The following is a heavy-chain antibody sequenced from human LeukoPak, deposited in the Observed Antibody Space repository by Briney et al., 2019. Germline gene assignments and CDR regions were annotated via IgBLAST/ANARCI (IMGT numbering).Heavy chain of an antibody. D-gene: IGHD3-22*01. Sequence: TSETLSLTCAVYGGSFSGYYWSWIRQPPGKGLEWIGYIYNSGSTYYNPSLKSRVTISADTSKNQFSLNLSSVTAADTAMYYCASSIRGYFFDFDYWGQGTLVTVSS. CDR1: GGSFSGYY. CDR3: ASSIRGYFFDFDY. CDR2: IYNSGST. V-gene: IGHV4-34*01. J-gene: IGHJ4*02.